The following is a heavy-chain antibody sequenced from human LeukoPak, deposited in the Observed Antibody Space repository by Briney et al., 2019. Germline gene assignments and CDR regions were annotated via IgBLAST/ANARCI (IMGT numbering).Heavy chain of an antibody. J-gene: IGHJ6*04. CDR1: GFTFSDYG. Sequence: GGSLRLSCAASGFTFSDYGMVWVRQVPGQGLEWVAGISWNSASRGSADSLEGRFTISRDNAKNSLYLQMNSLRAEDTAVYYCAELGITMIGGVWGKGTTVTISS. V-gene: IGHV3-20*04. CDR2: ISWNSASR. D-gene: IGHD3-10*02. CDR3: AELGITMIGGV.